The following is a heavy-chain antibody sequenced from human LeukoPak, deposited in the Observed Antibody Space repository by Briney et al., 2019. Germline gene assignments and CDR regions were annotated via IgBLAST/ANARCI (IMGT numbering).Heavy chain of an antibody. CDR2: ISSSSSYI. D-gene: IGHD4-17*01. CDR1: GFTASSNY. Sequence: SGGSLRLSCAASGFTASSNYMSWVRQAPGKGLEWVSSISSSSSYIYYADSVKGRFTISRDNAKNSLYLQMNSLRAEDTAVYYCARDTAYYFDYWGQGTLVTVSS. CDR3: ARDTAYYFDY. V-gene: IGHV3-21*01. J-gene: IGHJ4*02.